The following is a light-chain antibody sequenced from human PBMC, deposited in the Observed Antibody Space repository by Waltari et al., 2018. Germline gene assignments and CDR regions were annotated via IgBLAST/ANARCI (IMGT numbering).Light chain of an antibody. CDR2: SNN. V-gene: IGLV1-44*01. J-gene: IGLJ1*01. Sequence: QSVLTQAPSASGTPGPRVTISCSGSSSNIGSNTVNWYQQLPGPAPKLLIYSNNQRPSGVPDRFSGSKSGTSASLAISGLQSEDEADYYCAAWDDSLNGYLFGTGTKVTVL. CDR1: SSNIGSNT. CDR3: AAWDDSLNGYL.